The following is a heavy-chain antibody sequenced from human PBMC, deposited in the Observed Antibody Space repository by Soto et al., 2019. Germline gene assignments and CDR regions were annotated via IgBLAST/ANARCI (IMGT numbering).Heavy chain of an antibody. CDR2: ISGSGGSI. CDR1: GFTFSTFA. V-gene: IGHV3-23*01. J-gene: IGHJ4*02. CDR3: AKEAVITPGYYFDY. Sequence: EVQLLESGGGLVQPGGSLRLSCAASGFTFSTFAMSWVRQAPGKGLEWVSAISGSGGSIYYADSVKGRFTISRDNSKNTRYLQMNSLRAEDTAVYYCAKEAVITPGYYFDYWGQGTLVTVSS. D-gene: IGHD1-20*01.